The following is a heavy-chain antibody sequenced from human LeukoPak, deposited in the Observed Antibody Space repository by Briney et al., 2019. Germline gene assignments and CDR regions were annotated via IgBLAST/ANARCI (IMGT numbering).Heavy chain of an antibody. V-gene: IGHV1-2*02. CDR1: GYTFTGYY. CDR2: INPNSGGT. Sequence: ASVKVSCKASGYTFTGYYMHWVRQAPGQGLEWMGWINPNSGGTKYTQKFQGRVTMTSDASISTAYMELSSLRSDDTAVYYCASRPDQHLLYYFDYWGQGALVTVSS. J-gene: IGHJ4*02. D-gene: IGHD2-15*01. CDR3: ASRPDQHLLYYFDY.